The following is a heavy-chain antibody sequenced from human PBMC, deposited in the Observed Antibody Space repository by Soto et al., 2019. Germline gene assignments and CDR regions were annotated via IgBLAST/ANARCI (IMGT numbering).Heavy chain of an antibody. D-gene: IGHD3-22*01. Sequence: PGGSLRLSCAASGFTFSSYGMHWVRQAPGKGLEWVAVIWYDGSNKYYADSVKGRFTISRDNSKNTLYLQMNSLRAEDTAVYYCARDTYYYDSSGYLPYYLDYWGQGTLVTVPQ. CDR3: ARDTYYYDSSGYLPYYLDY. V-gene: IGHV3-33*01. J-gene: IGHJ4*02. CDR2: IWYDGSNK. CDR1: GFTFSSYG.